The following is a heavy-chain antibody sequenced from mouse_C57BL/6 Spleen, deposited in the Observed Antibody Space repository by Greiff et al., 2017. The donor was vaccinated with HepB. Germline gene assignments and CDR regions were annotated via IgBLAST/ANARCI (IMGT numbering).Heavy chain of an antibody. Sequence: EVQLQQSGPELVKPGASVKISCKASGYTFTDYYMNWVKQSHGKSLEWIGDINPNNGGTSYNQKFKGKATLTVDKSSSTAYMELRSLTSEDSAVYYCARGGGSSYPYFDYWGQGTTLTVSS. D-gene: IGHD1-1*01. CDR2: INPNNGGT. V-gene: IGHV1-26*01. J-gene: IGHJ2*01. CDR3: ARGGGSSYPYFDY. CDR1: GYTFTDYY.